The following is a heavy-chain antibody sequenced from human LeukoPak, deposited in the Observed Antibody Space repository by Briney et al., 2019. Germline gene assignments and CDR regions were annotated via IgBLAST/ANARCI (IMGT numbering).Heavy chain of an antibody. V-gene: IGHV4-4*07. J-gene: IGHJ6*03. CDR1: GDSISSYY. D-gene: IGHD5-12*01. CDR2: MYTTGST. Sequence: SETLSLTRTVSGDSISSYYWSWIRQPAGKGLEWIGRMYTTGSTNYNPSLKSRVTMSVDPSKNQFSLKLSSVTAADTAVYYCARGGPSMDVWGKGTTVTIPS. CDR3: ARGGPSMDV.